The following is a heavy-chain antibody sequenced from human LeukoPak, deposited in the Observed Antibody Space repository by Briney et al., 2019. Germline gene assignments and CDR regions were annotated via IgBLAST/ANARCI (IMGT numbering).Heavy chain of an antibody. Sequence: GGSLRLSCAASGFTFSTSSMHWVRQTPGKGLDWVALISSDGNNKYYANSVKGRFTISRDNSKNTLSLQMNSLRDNDTAVYYCTRDPRLREFESWGQGTLVTVSS. V-gene: IGHV3-30-3*01. J-gene: IGHJ1*01. D-gene: IGHD2-21*02. CDR2: ISSDGNNK. CDR3: TRDPRLREFES. CDR1: GFTFSTSS.